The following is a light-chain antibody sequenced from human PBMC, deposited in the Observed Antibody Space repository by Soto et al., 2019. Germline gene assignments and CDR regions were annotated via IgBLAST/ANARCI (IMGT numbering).Light chain of an antibody. V-gene: IGLV1-44*01. J-gene: IGLJ1*01. CDR3: AAWDDSLNGYV. CDR2: SNI. Sequence: QSVLTQPPSASGTPGQRVTISCSGTTSNIGSNPVNWYQQLPGTAPKLLIYSNIQRPSGVPDRLSGSKSGTSVSLAIRGLQSEDEADYYCAAWDDSLNGYVFGTGTKLTVL. CDR1: TSNIGSNP.